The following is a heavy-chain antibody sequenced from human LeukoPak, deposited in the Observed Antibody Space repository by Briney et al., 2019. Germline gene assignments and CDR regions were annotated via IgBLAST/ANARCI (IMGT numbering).Heavy chain of an antibody. CDR2: IKNDGITT. CDR1: GFTFSTSH. CDR3: VRDGSSQLDP. J-gene: IGHJ5*02. Sequence: GGSLRLSCSASGFTFSTSHMHWVRQAPGEGLVWVSRIKNDGITTSYADSVKGRFTISSDNAKITLYLQIISVGAEDSAVYYCVRDGSSQLDPWGQGTLVTVSS. D-gene: IGHD1-1*01. V-gene: IGHV3-74*01.